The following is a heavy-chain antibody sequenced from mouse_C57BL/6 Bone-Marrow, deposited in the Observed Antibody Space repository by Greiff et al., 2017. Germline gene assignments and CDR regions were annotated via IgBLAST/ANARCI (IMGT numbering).Heavy chain of an antibody. J-gene: IGHJ4*01. Sequence: EVQRVESGGDLVKPGGSLKLSCAASGFTFSSYGMSWVRQTPDKRLEWVATISSGGSYTYYPDSVKGRFTISRNNAKNTLYLQMSSRKSADTAIYYCARRGGGYAMDYWGQGTSVTVSA. V-gene: IGHV5-6*01. CDR2: ISSGGSYT. CDR1: GFTFSSYG. CDR3: ARRGGGYAMDY.